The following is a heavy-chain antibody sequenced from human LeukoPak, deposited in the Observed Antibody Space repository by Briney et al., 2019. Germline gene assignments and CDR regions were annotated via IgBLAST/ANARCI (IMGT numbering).Heavy chain of an antibody. D-gene: IGHD3-3*01. Sequence: GGSLRLSCAASGFTFSSYAMSWVRQAPGKGLEWVSAISGSGGSTYYADSVKGRFTISRDNSENTLYLQMNSLRAEDTAVYYRAKGSRYDFWSGYYDWGQGTLVTVSS. V-gene: IGHV3-23*01. J-gene: IGHJ4*02. CDR1: GFTFSSYA. CDR3: AKGSRYDFWSGYYD. CDR2: ISGSGGST.